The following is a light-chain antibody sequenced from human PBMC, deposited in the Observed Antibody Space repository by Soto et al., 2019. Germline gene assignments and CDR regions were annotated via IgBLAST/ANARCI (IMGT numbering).Light chain of an antibody. CDR3: QQYNKWPPWT. Sequence: EMVMTQSPATLSVSPGERATLSCRASQSVSSNVAWYQQKPGQAPRLLIYSVSTRATGIPARFSGSGSGTEFTLTINSLQSEDFAIYYCQQYNKWPPWTFGQGTKVEIK. V-gene: IGKV3-15*01. J-gene: IGKJ1*01. CDR2: SVS. CDR1: QSVSSN.